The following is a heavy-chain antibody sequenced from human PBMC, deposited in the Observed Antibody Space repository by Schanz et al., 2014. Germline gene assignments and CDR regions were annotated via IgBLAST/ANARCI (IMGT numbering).Heavy chain of an antibody. D-gene: IGHD3-3*01. CDR2: VSHDGFTK. CDR3: AATTILAD. Sequence: VQLVESGGGVVQPGRSLRLSCAASGFTFSAYGMHWVRQAPGKGLEWVSIVSHDGFTKHYADSVKGRFTISRDNAKSSLYLQMNSLRDEDTAVYYCAATTILADWGQGTLVAVSS. V-gene: IGHV3-30*19. CDR1: GFTFSAYG. J-gene: IGHJ4*02.